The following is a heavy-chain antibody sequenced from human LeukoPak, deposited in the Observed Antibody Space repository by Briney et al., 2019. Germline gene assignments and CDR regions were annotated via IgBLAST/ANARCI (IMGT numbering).Heavy chain of an antibody. D-gene: IGHD2-21*02. CDR1: GFTFSYYG. J-gene: IGHJ4*02. CDR2: VTGSGTST. V-gene: IGHV3-23*01. CDR3: AKDIDGMTADYFDY. Sequence: GGSLRLSCAASGFTFSYYGMNWVRQAPGKGLEWVSGVTGSGTSTYYADSVRGRFTISRDNSKNTLYLQMNSLGVEDTAVYYCAKDIDGMTADYFDYWGQGTLVTVSS.